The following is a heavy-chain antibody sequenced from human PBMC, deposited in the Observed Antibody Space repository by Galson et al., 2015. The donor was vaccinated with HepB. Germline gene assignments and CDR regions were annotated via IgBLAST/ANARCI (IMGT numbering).Heavy chain of an antibody. CDR1: GGSISSGGYS. V-gene: IGHV4-30-2*01. D-gene: IGHD3-3*01. J-gene: IGHJ4*02. CDR2: IYHSGST. Sequence: TLSLTCAVSGGSISSGGYSWSWIRQPPGKGLEWIGYIYHSGSTYYNPSLKSRVTISVDRSKNQFSLKLSSVTAADTAVYYCARDHETYYDFWSGYATAFDYWGQGTLVTVSS. CDR3: ARDHETYYDFWSGYATAFDY.